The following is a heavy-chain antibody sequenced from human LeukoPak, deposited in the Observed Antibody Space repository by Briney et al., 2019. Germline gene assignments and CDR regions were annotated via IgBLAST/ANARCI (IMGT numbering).Heavy chain of an antibody. J-gene: IGHJ4*02. V-gene: IGHV1-2*02. CDR3: ARAMGYYDSSGYYRYYFDY. D-gene: IGHD3-22*01. CDR1: GYTLSGYY. Sequence: ASVKVSCKASGYTLSGYYMHWVRQAPGQGLEWMGWINPYTGATNYIQKFQGRVTMTRDTSINTAYMEVSRLTSDDAAVYYCARAMGYYDSSGYYRYYFDYWGQGTLVTVSS. CDR2: INPYTGAT.